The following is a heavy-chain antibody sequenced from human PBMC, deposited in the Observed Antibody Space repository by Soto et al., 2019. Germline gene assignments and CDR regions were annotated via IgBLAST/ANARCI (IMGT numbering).Heavy chain of an antibody. CDR3: ARWVAIAARPDYFDY. V-gene: IGHV1-69*06. Sequence: QVQLVQSGAEVKKPGSSVKVSCKASGGTFSSYAISWVRQAPGQGLEWMGGIIPIFGTANYAQKFQGRVTITADKSTSTAYMELSSQRSEDTAVYYWARWVAIAARPDYFDYWGQGTLVTVSS. D-gene: IGHD6-6*01. CDR1: GGTFSSYA. J-gene: IGHJ4*02. CDR2: IIPIFGTA.